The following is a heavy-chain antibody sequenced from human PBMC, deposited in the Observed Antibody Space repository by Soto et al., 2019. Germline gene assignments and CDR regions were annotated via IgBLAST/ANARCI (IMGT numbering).Heavy chain of an antibody. CDR3: ARSGYSFAWGY. CDR1: SAY. Sequence: SAYMTWVRPAPGKGLEWLSMINSDGSTLYAESVKGRFTISRDNSKNRLDLQMNSLRAEDTAMYYCARSGYSFAWGYWGQGTLVIVTS. J-gene: IGHJ4*02. CDR2: INSDGST. V-gene: IGHV3-53*01. D-gene: IGHD5-18*01.